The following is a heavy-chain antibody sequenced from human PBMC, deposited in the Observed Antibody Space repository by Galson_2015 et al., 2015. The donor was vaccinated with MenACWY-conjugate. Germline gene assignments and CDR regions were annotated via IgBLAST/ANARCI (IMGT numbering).Heavy chain of an antibody. CDR3: ARGPYSGNYYGHFDS. Sequence: QGLEWMGWINAGNGNTRYSEKFQGRVTITSDTSASTAYMELSSLTSEDTTVYFCARGPYSGNYYGHFDSWGQGTLVTVSS. D-gene: IGHD1-26*01. V-gene: IGHV1-3*01. J-gene: IGHJ4*02. CDR2: INAGNGNT.